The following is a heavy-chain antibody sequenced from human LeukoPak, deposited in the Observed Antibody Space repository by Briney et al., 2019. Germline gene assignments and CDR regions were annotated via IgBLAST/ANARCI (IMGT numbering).Heavy chain of an antibody. V-gene: IGHV4-59*08. CDR2: IYYSGST. CDR3: ARHPYDILTGYLEYYFDY. D-gene: IGHD3-9*01. CDR1: GGSISSYY. J-gene: IGHJ4*02. Sequence: SETLSLTCTVSGGSISSYYWSWIRQPPGKGLEWIGYIYYSGSTNYNPSLKSRVTISVDTSKNQFSLKLSSVTAADTAVYYCARHPYDILTGYLEYYFDYWGRGTLVTVSS.